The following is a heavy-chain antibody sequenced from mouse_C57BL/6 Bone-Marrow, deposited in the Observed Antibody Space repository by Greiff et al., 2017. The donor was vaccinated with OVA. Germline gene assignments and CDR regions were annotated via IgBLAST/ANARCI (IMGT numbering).Heavy chain of an antibody. V-gene: IGHV1-59*01. CDR1: GYTFTSYW. CDR3: ARMRGYCDY. J-gene: IGHJ2*01. Sequence: VQLQQPGAELVRPGTSVKLSCKASGYTFTSYWMHWVKQRPGQGLEWIGVIDPSDSYTNYNQKFKGKATLTVDTSSSTAYMQLSSLTSEDSAVYYCARMRGYCDYWGQGTTLTVSS. CDR2: IDPSDSYT.